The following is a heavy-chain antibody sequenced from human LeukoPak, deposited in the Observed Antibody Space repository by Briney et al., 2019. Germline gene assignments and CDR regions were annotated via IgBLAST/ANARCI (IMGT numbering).Heavy chain of an antibody. CDR3: ARARGYSYGCDY. V-gene: IGHV3-53*01. D-gene: IGHD5-18*01. J-gene: IGHJ4*02. CDR2: IYSGGIT. Sequence: PGGSLRLSCAASGFLVSSNYMSWVRQAPGKGLEWVSVIYSGGITYYADSVKGRFTISRDNSKNTLYLQMNSLRVEDTAVYYCARARGYSYGCDYWGQGTLVTVSS. CDR1: GFLVSSNY.